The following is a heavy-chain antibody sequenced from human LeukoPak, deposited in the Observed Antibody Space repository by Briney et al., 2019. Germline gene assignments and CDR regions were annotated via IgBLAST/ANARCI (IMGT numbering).Heavy chain of an antibody. D-gene: IGHD2-15*01. CDR3: ARGLGRSGVDY. Sequence: ASVKVSCKASGYTFTTHYMHWVRQAPGQGLEWMGIINPSGGTTNYAQKFQGRVTMTRDTSTTTLYMELSSLRSEDAAVYYCARGLGRSGVDYWGQGTLVTVSS. V-gene: IGHV1-46*01. J-gene: IGHJ4*02. CDR2: INPSGGTT. CDR1: GYTFTTHY.